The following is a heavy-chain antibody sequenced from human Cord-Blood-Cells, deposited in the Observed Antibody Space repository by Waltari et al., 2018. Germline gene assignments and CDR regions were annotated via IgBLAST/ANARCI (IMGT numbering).Heavy chain of an antibody. CDR2: IYYSGGT. CDR3: ARYRTGTFDY. J-gene: IGHJ4*02. D-gene: IGHD1-1*01. Sequence: QVQLQESGPGLVKPSETLSLTCTVSGGSISSYYWSWIRQPPGKGLEWIGYIYYSGGTNYTPSLKSRVTISVDTSKNQFSLKLSSVTAADTAVYYCARYRTGTFDYWGQGTLVTVSS. CDR1: GGSISSYY. V-gene: IGHV4-59*01.